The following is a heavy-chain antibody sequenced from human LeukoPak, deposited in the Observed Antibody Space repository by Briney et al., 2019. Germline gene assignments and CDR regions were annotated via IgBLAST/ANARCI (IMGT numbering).Heavy chain of an antibody. J-gene: IGHJ3*02. CDR3: ARDVTTGYSSGWYNSDAFDI. CDR1: GYTFTGYY. V-gene: IGHV1-2*02. Sequence: GASVKVSCKASGYTFTGYYMHWVRQAPGQGLEWMGWINPNSGGTNYAQKFQGRVTMTRDTYISTAYMELSRLRSDDTAVYYCARDVTTGYSSGWYNSDAFDIWGQGTMVTVSS. D-gene: IGHD6-19*01. CDR2: INPNSGGT.